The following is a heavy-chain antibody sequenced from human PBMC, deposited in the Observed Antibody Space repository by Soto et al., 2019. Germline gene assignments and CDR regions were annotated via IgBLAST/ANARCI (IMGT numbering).Heavy chain of an antibody. CDR3: ARGSYGLHWFDP. D-gene: IGHD5-18*01. V-gene: IGHV1-18*01. CDR2: ISAYNGNT. J-gene: IGHJ5*02. Sequence: GASVKVSCKASGYTFTSYAISWVRQAPGQGLEWLGWISAYNGNTNYAQSLQGRVTVTTDTSTSTAYMELRSLRSDDTAVYYCARGSYGLHWFDPWGQGTLVTVSS. CDR1: GYTFTSYA.